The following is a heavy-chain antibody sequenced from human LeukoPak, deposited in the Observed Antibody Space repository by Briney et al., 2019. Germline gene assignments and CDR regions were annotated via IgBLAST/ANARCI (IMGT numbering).Heavy chain of an antibody. Sequence: SVKVSCKASGGTFSSYTISWVRQAPGQGLEWMGRIIPILGIANHAQKFQGRVTITADKSTSTAYMELSSLRSEDTAVYYCARGGYSSSRPFDYWGQGTLVTVSS. J-gene: IGHJ4*02. D-gene: IGHD6-6*01. CDR1: GGTFSSYT. CDR2: IIPILGIA. V-gene: IGHV1-69*02. CDR3: ARGGYSSSRPFDY.